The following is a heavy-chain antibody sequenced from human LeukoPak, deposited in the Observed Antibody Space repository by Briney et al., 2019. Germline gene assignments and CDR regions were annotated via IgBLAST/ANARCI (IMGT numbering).Heavy chain of an antibody. Sequence: SETLSLTCAVYGGSFSGYFWAWMRQPPGKGLEWIGEINNSGNTYYNPSLKSRVTISVDTSKNQFSLKLTSVTAADTAVYYCGSGDSWGEYWGQGTLVTVSS. J-gene: IGHJ4*02. CDR3: GSGDSWGEY. CDR2: INNSGNT. V-gene: IGHV4-34*01. CDR1: GGSFSGYF. D-gene: IGHD3-16*01.